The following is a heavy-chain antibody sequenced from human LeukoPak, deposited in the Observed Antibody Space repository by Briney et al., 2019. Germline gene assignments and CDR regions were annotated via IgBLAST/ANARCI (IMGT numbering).Heavy chain of an antibody. D-gene: IGHD2-15*01. Sequence: GVSLRLSCAASGFTFSAYAMSWVRQAPGKGLEWVSTIYYSGGNTYSADSGKGRFTISRDNAKNTLYLQMNSLRAEDTAVYYCAKDQGQAVVPRRFDYWGQGTLVTVSS. CDR1: GFTFSAYA. CDR3: AKDQGQAVVPRRFDY. J-gene: IGHJ4*02. V-gene: IGHV3-23*01. CDR2: IYYSGGNT.